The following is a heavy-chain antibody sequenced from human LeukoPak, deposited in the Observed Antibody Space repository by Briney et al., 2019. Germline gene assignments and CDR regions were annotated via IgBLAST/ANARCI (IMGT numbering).Heavy chain of an antibody. CDR2: ISGTGGPT. CDR1: GFSFSNYA. D-gene: IGHD4-11*01. Sequence: PGGSLRLSCAASGFSFSNYAMSWVRQAPGKGLDWVSGISGTGGPTYYADSVKGRFTISRDDSKNTVYLQMNSLRAEDTAVYFCAKHDNSAWLTYWSQGALVTVSS. V-gene: IGHV3-23*01. J-gene: IGHJ4*02. CDR3: AKHDNSAWLTY.